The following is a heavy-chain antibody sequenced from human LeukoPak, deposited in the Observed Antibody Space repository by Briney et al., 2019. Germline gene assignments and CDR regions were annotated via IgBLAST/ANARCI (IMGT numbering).Heavy chain of an antibody. J-gene: IGHJ4*02. Sequence: PGGSLRLSCAASGFTVSSNYMSWVRQAPGKGLEWVSIIYSGGSTYYADSVKGRFTISRHNSKNTLYLQMNSLRAEDTAVYYCARDDSYSSDYWGQGTLVTVSS. V-gene: IGHV3-53*04. D-gene: IGHD6-13*01. CDR3: ARDDSYSSDY. CDR2: IYSGGST. CDR1: GFTVSSNY.